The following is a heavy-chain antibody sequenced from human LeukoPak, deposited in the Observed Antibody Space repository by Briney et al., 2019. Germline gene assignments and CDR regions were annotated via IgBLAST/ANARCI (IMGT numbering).Heavy chain of an antibody. CDR1: GFTFSTYA. CDR3: VKDLSGHLSGDFDF. Sequence: GGSLRLSCSASGFTFSTYAMHWVRQAPGKGLEYVSAISNNGVSTYYVDSVKGRFTISRDNSKNTLYLQMSSLRGDDTALYYCVKDLSGHLSGDFDFWGQGTLVTVSS. J-gene: IGHJ4*02. D-gene: IGHD3-10*01. CDR2: ISNNGVST. V-gene: IGHV3-64D*06.